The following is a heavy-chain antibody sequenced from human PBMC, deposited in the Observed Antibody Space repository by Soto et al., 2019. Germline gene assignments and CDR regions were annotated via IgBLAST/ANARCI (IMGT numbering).Heavy chain of an antibody. CDR2: LFYNDKDNSVTT. CDR3: ARGWFWSGSFSWFDP. J-gene: IGHJ5*02. V-gene: IGHV4-59*01. Sequence: PSETLSLTCTVSSGSISNFYWSWIRQPPGKGLEWIGYLFYNDKDNSVTTTYNPSLKSRVTMSVDTSENQFSLKLSSVTAADTAMYYCARGWFWSGSFSWFDPWGQGTLVTVSS. D-gene: IGHD3-3*01. CDR1: SGSISNFY.